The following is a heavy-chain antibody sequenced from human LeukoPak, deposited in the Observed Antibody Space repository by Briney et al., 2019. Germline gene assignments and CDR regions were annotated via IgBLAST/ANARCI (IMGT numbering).Heavy chain of an antibody. CDR1: GFTFSSYA. V-gene: IGHV3-30*04. J-gene: IGHJ4*02. CDR2: ISYDGSNK. CDR3: ASPTDGYNYYAFDY. D-gene: IGHD5-24*01. Sequence: GRSLRLSCAASGFTFSSYAMHWVRKAPGKGLGGWEVISYDGSNKYYADSVKGRFTISRDNSKNTLYLQMNSLRAEDTAVYYCASPTDGYNYYAFDYWGQGTLVTVSS.